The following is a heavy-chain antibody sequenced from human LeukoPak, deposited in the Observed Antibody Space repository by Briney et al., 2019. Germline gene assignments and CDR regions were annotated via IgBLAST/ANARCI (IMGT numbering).Heavy chain of an antibody. J-gene: IGHJ4*02. Sequence: GGSLRLSCAASRFTFSSYSMNWVRQAPGKGLEWVSSISSSSSYIYYADSVKGRFTISRDNAKNSLYLQMNSLRAEDTAVYYCARGRYGSGSYFYFDYWGQGTLVTVSS. CDR1: RFTFSSYS. D-gene: IGHD3-10*01. CDR3: ARGRYGSGSYFYFDY. V-gene: IGHV3-21*01. CDR2: ISSSSSYI.